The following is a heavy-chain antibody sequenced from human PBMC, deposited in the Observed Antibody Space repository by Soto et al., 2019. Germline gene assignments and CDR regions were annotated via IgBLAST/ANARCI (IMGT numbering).Heavy chain of an antibody. CDR1: GFTFSSYA. J-gene: IGHJ6*02. CDR3: ARDRRVRGVMEFYYYYGMDV. D-gene: IGHD3-10*01. CDR2: ISYDGSNK. V-gene: IGHV3-30-3*01. Sequence: GGSLRLSCAASGFTFSSYAMHWVRQAPGKGLEWVAVISYDGSNKYYADSVKGRFTISRDNSKNTLYLQMNSLRAEDTAVYYCARDRRVRGVMEFYYYYGMDVWGQGTTVTVSS.